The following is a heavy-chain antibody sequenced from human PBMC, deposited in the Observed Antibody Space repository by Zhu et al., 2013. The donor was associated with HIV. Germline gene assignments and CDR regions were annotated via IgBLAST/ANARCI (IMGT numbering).Heavy chain of an antibody. CDR2: IIPIFGTA. D-gene: IGHD6-13*01. J-gene: IGHJ1*01. CDR1: GGTFSSYA. Sequence: QVQLVQSGAEVKKPGSSVKVSCKASGGTFSSYAISWVRQAPGQGLEWMGGIIPIFGTANYAQKFQGRVTITADESTSTAYMGLSSLRSEDTAVYYCARVNVLVKGIAAAGTGYFQHWGQGTLVTVSS. CDR3: ARVNVLVKGIAAAGTGYFQH. V-gene: IGHV1-69*01.